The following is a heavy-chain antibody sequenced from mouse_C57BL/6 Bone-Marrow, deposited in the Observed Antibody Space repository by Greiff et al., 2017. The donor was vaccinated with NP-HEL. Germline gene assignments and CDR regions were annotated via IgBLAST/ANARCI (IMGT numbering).Heavy chain of an antibody. V-gene: IGHV5-6*01. J-gene: IGHJ2*01. CDR1: GFTFSSYG. D-gene: IGHD1-1*01. Sequence: EVKVVESGGDLVKPGGSLKLSCAASGFTFSSYGLSWVRQTPDKRLEWVATISSGGSYTYYPDSVKGRFTISRDNAKNTLYLQMSSLKSEDTAMYYCARQTATVVADFDYWGQGTTLTVSS. CDR3: ARQTATVVADFDY. CDR2: ISSGGSYT.